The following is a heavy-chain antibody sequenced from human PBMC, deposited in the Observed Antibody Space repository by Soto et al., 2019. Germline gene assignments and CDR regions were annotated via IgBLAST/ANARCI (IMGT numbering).Heavy chain of an antibody. CDR2: ISGSDDST. CDR1: GFTFSSYA. D-gene: IGHD2-2*01. V-gene: IGHV3-23*01. Sequence: GGSLRLSCTASGFTFSSYAMSWVRQAPGKGLEWVSAISGSDDSTYYAGSVKGRFTISRDNFKNMLYLQMNSLRAEDTAVYYCARYCSSTSCYFGHWGQGTLVTVSS. J-gene: IGHJ4*02. CDR3: ARYCSSTSCYFGH.